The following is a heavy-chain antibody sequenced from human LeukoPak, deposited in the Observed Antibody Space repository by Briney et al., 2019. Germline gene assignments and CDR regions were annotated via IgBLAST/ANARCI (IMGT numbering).Heavy chain of an antibody. J-gene: IGHJ4*02. CDR3: ARVSDIVLLPNGLFDF. D-gene: IGHD2-8*01. CDR1: GGSIDGSTSY. Sequence: PSETLSLTCTVSGGSIDGSTSYWGWIRQTPGKGLEWIGSIYHSGKTFYNPSLKSRVTISVDTSKNRFSLHLTSVTAADTAVFYCARVSDIVLLPNGLFDFWGLGTLVTVSS. V-gene: IGHV4-39*07. CDR2: IYHSGKT.